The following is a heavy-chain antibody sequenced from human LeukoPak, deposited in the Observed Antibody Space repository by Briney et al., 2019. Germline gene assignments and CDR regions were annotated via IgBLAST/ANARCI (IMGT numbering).Heavy chain of an antibody. Sequence: GGSLRLSCAASGFTFSSYAMSWVRQAPGKGLEWVSSISGIGDNTYYADSVKGRFTISRGNSKNTLYLQMNSLRAEDTAVYYCVKDEASGYGLGVGYYYYMDVWGKGATVTVSS. J-gene: IGHJ6*03. CDR3: VKDEASGYGLGVGYYYYMDV. D-gene: IGHD5-12*01. V-gene: IGHV3-23*01. CDR1: GFTFSSYA. CDR2: ISGIGDNT.